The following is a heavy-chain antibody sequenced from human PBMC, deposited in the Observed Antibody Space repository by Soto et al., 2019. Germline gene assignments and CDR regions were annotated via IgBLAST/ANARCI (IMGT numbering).Heavy chain of an antibody. Sequence: SETLSLTCTVSGVSINNFYWSWIRESPEKGLDWIGSIHYSRTTNYNPSLKSRVTISLDASKNQFSLQLGSVTPSDTAVYYCARYTMATAAGVYYGLDIWGQGTTVTVSS. CDR2: IHYSRTT. CDR3: ARYTMATAAGVYYGLDI. CDR1: GVSINNFY. J-gene: IGHJ6*02. V-gene: IGHV4-59*01. D-gene: IGHD6-13*01.